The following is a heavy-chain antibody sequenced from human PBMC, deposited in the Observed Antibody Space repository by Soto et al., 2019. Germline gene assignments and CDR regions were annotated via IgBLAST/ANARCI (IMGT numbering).Heavy chain of an antibody. D-gene: IGHD3-22*01. V-gene: IGHV3-64*01. J-gene: IGHJ4*02. Sequence: EVHLVESGGELVQPGGSLRLSCAASAFTFSGYTMHWVRQAPGKAPEYVSAISSNGENTFYANSVRGRFTISRDNSRNTLFLHMGSLRTEDTATYICARAEVRNGGYYYDYWGQGTLVTVSS. CDR1: AFTFSGYT. CDR3: ARAEVRNGGYYYDY. CDR2: ISSNGENT.